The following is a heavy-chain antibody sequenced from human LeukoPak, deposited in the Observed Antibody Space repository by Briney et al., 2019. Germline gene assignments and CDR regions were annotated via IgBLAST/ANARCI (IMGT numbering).Heavy chain of an antibody. CDR2: IYYSGST. CDR1: GFTVSSNY. J-gene: IGHJ6*03. V-gene: IGHV4-59*02. D-gene: IGHD6-13*01. CDR3: ARVSSSWYGNYYYMDV. Sequence: GSLRLSCAASGFTVSSNYMSWIRQPPGKGLEWIGYIYYSGSTNYNPSLKSRVTISVDTSKNQFSLKLSSVTAADTAVYYCARVSSSWYGNYYYMDVWGKGTTVTVSS.